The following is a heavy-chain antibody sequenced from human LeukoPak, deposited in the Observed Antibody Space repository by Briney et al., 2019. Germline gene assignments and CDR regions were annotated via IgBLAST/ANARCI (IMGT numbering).Heavy chain of an antibody. CDR1: GFTFSSYG. Sequence: GGSLRLSCAASGFTFSSYGMSWVRQAPGKGLEWVSAISGSGGSTYYADSVKGRFTISRDNSKNTLYLQMNSLRAEDTAVYYCAKAPYDFWSGYPQYWGQGTLVTVSS. J-gene: IGHJ4*02. CDR2: ISGSGGST. CDR3: AKAPYDFWSGYPQY. D-gene: IGHD3-3*01. V-gene: IGHV3-23*01.